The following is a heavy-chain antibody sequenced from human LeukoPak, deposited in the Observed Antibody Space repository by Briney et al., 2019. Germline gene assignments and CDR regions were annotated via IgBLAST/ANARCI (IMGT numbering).Heavy chain of an antibody. CDR1: GGSINSHY. CDR3: ASRPADTTWYGVFDY. V-gene: IGHV4-59*11. CDR2: IFNTGDT. J-gene: IGHJ4*02. Sequence: RTSETLSLTCSVSGGSINSHYGSWIRQPPGKRLEWIGYIFNTGDTNYNPSLASRVTMSVDTSRAQFFLRLSPVTAADTAIYYCASRPADTTWYGVFDYWSQGTLVTVSS. D-gene: IGHD3-10*01.